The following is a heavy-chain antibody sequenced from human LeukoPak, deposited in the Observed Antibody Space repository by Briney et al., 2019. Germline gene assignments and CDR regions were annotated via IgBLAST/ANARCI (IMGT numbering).Heavy chain of an antibody. D-gene: IGHD6-6*01. J-gene: IGHJ4*02. CDR3: ARDPGAYSSSPIDY. CDR2: ISSSSSYI. Sequence: PGRSLRLSCVASGFTFSNYWMNWVRQAPGKGLEWVSSISSSSSYIYSADSVKGRFTISRDNARNSLYLRMNSLRAEDTAVYYCARDPGAYSSSPIDYWGQGTLVTVSS. V-gene: IGHV3-21*01. CDR1: GFTFSNYW.